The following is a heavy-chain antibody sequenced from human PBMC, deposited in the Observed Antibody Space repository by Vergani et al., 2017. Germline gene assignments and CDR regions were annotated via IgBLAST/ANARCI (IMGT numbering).Heavy chain of an antibody. CDR1: GFSLSTSGVG. D-gene: IGHD4-17*01. Sequence: QVTLKESGPVLVKPTETLTLTCTVSGFSLSTSGVGVGWIRQPPGKALEWLALIYWDDDKRYSPSLKSRLTITKDTSKNQVVLTMTNMDPVDTATYYCAHRRRGLRAFDIWGQGTMVTVSS. CDR3: AHRRRGLRAFDI. J-gene: IGHJ3*02. V-gene: IGHV2-5*02. CDR2: IYWDDDK.